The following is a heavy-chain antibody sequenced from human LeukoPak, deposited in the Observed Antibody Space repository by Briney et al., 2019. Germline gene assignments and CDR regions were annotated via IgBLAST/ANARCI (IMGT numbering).Heavy chain of an antibody. CDR3: ATVPKKFGEFGYYYYGMDV. Sequence: GASVKVSFKVSGYTLTELSMHWVRQAPGKGLEWMGGFDPEDGETIYAQKFQGRVTMTEDTSTDTAYMELSSLRSEDTAVYYCATVPKKFGEFGYYYYGMDVWGQGTTVTVSS. V-gene: IGHV1-24*01. D-gene: IGHD3-10*01. J-gene: IGHJ6*02. CDR1: GYTLTELS. CDR2: FDPEDGET.